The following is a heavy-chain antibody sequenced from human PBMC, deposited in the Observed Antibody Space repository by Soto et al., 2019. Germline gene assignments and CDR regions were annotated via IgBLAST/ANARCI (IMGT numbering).Heavy chain of an antibody. CDR2: MYNSGTT. J-gene: IGHJ5*02. CDR1: GVSISNFY. Sequence: SETLSLTCTVSGVSISNFYWSWIRQPPGKGLESLGYMYNSGTTNYNPSLKSRVTMSVDTSKNQFSLKLNLTSVTAADTAVYYCARSPAYGDYANLDTWGQGTLVTVSS. D-gene: IGHD4-17*01. V-gene: IGHV4-59*12. CDR3: ARSPAYGDYANLDT.